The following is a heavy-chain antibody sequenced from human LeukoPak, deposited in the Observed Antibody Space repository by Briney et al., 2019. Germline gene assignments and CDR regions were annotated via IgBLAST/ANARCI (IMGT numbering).Heavy chain of an antibody. CDR3: ARLEYGDYVHAS. Sequence: GESLKISCQGSGYRFTSYWISWVRQMPGKGLEWMGRIDPSDSYTKYGLSFQGHVTLSADKSISTAYLQWSSLKASDTAMYYCARLEYGDYVHASWGQGTLVTVSS. CDR2: IDPSDSYT. J-gene: IGHJ4*02. V-gene: IGHV5-10-1*01. D-gene: IGHD4-17*01. CDR1: GYRFTSYW.